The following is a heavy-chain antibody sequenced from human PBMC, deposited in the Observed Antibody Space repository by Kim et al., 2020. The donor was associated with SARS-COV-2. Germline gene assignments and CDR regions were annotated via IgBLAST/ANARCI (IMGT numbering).Heavy chain of an antibody. CDR3: ARDRLYLHCSGGSCYDPIENYYGMDV. Sequence: SVKVSCKASGGTFSSYAISWVRQAPGQGLEWMGRIIPILGIANYAQKFQGRVTITADKSTSTAYMELSSLRSEGTAVYYCARDRLYLHCSGGSCYDPIENYYGMDVWGQGTTVTVSS. CDR2: IIPILGIA. D-gene: IGHD2-15*01. CDR1: GGTFSSYA. J-gene: IGHJ6*02. V-gene: IGHV1-69*04.